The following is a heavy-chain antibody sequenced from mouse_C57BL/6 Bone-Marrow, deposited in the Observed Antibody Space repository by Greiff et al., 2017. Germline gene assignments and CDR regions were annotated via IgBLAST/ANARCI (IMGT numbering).Heavy chain of an antibody. CDR3: VRNSPLPRGAMDY. CDR2: IRSKSNNYAT. Sequence: EVKLVESGGGLVQPKGSLKLSCAASGFSFNTYAMNWVRQAPGKGLEWVARIRSKSNNYATYYADSVKDRFTISRDDSESMLYLQMNNLKTEDTAMYYCVRNSPLPRGAMDYWGQGTSVTVSS. CDR1: GFSFNTYA. D-gene: IGHD2-10*01. V-gene: IGHV10-1*01. J-gene: IGHJ4*01.